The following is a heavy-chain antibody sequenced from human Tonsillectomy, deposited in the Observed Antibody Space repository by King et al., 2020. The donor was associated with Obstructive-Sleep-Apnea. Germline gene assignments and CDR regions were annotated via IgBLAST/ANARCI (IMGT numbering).Heavy chain of an antibody. V-gene: IGHV4-39*07. J-gene: IGHJ4*02. CDR1: GGSISSSSYY. Sequence: LQLQESGPGLVKPSETLSLTCTVSGGSISSSSYYWGWIRQPPGKGLEWIGSIYYSGSTYYNPSLKSRVTISVDTSKNQFSLKLSSVTAADTAVYYCARDVGFYGDYVLPRNFDYWGQGTLVTVSS. CDR2: IYYSGST. CDR3: ARDVGFYGDYVLPRNFDY. D-gene: IGHD4-17*01.